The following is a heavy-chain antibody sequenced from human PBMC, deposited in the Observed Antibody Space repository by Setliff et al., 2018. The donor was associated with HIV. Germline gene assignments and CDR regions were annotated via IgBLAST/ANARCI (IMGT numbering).Heavy chain of an antibody. D-gene: IGHD4-17*01. CDR3: ARALYGDYGGDLNWLDP. CDR1: GYTFINYA. CDR2: INTNSGSP. J-gene: IGHJ5*02. Sequence: ASVKVSCKASGYTFINYAINWVRQAPGQGLEWMGWINTNSGSPTYAQAFTGRFLFSVDTVVATAYLQINNLKTEDTAVYYCARALYGDYGGDLNWLDPWGQGTRVTVSS. V-gene: IGHV7-4-1*02.